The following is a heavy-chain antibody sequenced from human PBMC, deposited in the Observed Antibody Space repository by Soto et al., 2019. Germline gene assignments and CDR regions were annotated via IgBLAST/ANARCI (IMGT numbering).Heavy chain of an antibody. CDR1: GFTFSSYA. D-gene: IGHD5-18*01. V-gene: IGHV3-30-3*01. CDR2: ISYDGSNK. Sequence: PGGSLRLSCAASGFTFSSYAMHWVRQAPGKGLEWVAVISYDGSNKYYADSVKGRFTISRDNSKNTLYLQMNSLRAEDTAVYYCARDASYSYGYYYYYYYYGMDVWGQGTTVTVSS. J-gene: IGHJ6*02. CDR3: ARDASYSYGYYYYYYYYGMDV.